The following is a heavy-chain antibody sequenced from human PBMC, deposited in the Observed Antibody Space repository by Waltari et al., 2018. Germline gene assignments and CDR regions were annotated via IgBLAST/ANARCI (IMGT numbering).Heavy chain of an antibody. V-gene: IGHV4-34*01. D-gene: IGHD6-13*01. Sequence: QVQLQQWGAGLLKPSDTLSLTCAVYGGSFSGYYCRWIRQPPGKGLEWIGEINHSGSTNYNPSLKSRVTISVDTSKNQFSLKLSSVTAADTAVYYCARGRKYSSSWLAYWGQGTLVTVSS. CDR2: INHSGST. CDR1: GGSFSGYY. CDR3: ARGRKYSSSWLAY. J-gene: IGHJ4*02.